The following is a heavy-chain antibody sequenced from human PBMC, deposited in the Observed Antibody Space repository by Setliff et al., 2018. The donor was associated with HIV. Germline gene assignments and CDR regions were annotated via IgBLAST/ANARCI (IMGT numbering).Heavy chain of an antibody. CDR3: ARVNSGGYNYKSFFDY. CDR2: ISDGGSST. J-gene: IGHJ4*02. CDR1: GFTFSSYP. D-gene: IGHD5-12*01. Sequence: PGESLKISCAASGFTFSSYPMSWVRQSPGKGPEWVSAISDGGSSTYYADSVKGRFTISRDNAKNSLYLQMNSLRAEDTAVYYCARVNSGGYNYKSFFDYWGQGTLVTVSS. V-gene: IGHV3-23*01.